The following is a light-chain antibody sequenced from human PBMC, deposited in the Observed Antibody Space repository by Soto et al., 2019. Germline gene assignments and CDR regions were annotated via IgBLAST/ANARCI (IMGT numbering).Light chain of an antibody. CDR2: AAS. Sequence: IQMTQSPSSLSASVRDRVTITCRASQGISSYLAWYQQKPGKAPKLLIYAASTLQSGVPSRFSGSGSGTELTLTISSLQPEDFATYYCQQLNSYPSITFGQGTRLEIK. J-gene: IGKJ5*01. CDR3: QQLNSYPSIT. V-gene: IGKV1-9*01. CDR1: QGISSY.